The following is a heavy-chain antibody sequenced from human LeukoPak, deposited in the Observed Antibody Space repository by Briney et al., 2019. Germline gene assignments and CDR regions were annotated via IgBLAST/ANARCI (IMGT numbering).Heavy chain of an antibody. J-gene: IGHJ3*02. CDR2: FYPSGST. CDR1: GGSISSGNYY. CDR3: ARPVLWGPLQGAFDI. Sequence: PSQTLSLTCTVSGGSISSGNYYWTWIRQPPGKRLEWIGSFYPSGSTFYNPSLKSRVTISVDTSKNQFSLKLSSVTAADTAVYYCARPVLWGPLQGAFDIWGQGTMVTVSS. V-gene: IGHV4-39*07. D-gene: IGHD4/OR15-4a*01.